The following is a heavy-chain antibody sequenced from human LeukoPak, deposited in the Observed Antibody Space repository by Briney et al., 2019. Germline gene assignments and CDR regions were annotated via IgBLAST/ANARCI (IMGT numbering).Heavy chain of an antibody. V-gene: IGHV4-59*12. Sequence: SETLSLTCTVSGGSISSYYWGWIRQPPGKGLEWIGEIYHSGSTNYNPSLKSRVTISVDKSKNQFSLKLSSVTAADTAVYYCARLPTHYDILTGYYSADYWGQGTLVTVSS. CDR1: GGSISSYY. CDR2: IYHSGST. D-gene: IGHD3-9*01. CDR3: ARLPTHYDILTGYYSADY. J-gene: IGHJ4*02.